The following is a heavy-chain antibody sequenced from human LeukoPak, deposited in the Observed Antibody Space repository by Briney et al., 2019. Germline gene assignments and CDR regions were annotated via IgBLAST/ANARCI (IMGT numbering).Heavy chain of an antibody. CDR1: GFTFSSYA. CDR2: ISGSGGST. Sequence: GGSLRLSYAASGFTFSSYAMSWVRQAPGKGLEWVSAISGSGGSTYYADSVKGRFTISRDNSKNTLYLQMNSLRAEDTAVYYCAKGSCSGGSCYSEPHYYYYGMDVWGQGTTVTVSS. CDR3: AKGSCSGGSCYSEPHYYYYGMDV. D-gene: IGHD2-15*01. V-gene: IGHV3-23*01. J-gene: IGHJ6*02.